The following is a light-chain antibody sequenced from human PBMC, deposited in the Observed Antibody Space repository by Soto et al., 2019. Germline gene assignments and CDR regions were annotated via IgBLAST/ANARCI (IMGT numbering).Light chain of an antibody. CDR3: QHSYTAQWR. V-gene: IGKV1-39*01. CDR2: GAS. Sequence: DIQMTQSPSSLSASLGDRVTITCRASENIIQYLNWYQQKPGKVPRLLVYGASRLETGVPSRFSASGFGTEFTLTIRGLQSEDFATYYCQHSYTAQWRFGQGTKV. CDR1: ENIIQY. J-gene: IGKJ1*01.